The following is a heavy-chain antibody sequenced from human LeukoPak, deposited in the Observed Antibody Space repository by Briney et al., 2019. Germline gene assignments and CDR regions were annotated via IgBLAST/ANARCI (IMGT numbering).Heavy chain of an antibody. CDR3: VSGMIEFDY. D-gene: IGHD3-22*01. J-gene: IGHJ4*02. CDR1: GFTLSSYS. Sequence: GGSLRLSCGVSGFTLSSYSMCWVRQAPGRGLEWVANINQNGSEIYYLDSVEGRFTISRDNAKNSLFLQMNSLRVEDTSVYYCVSGMIEFDYWGQGTRVTVSS. CDR2: INQNGSEI. V-gene: IGHV3-7*01.